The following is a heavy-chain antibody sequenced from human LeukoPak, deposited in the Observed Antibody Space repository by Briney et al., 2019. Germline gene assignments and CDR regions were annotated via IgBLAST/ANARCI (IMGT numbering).Heavy chain of an antibody. D-gene: IGHD3-10*01. CDR3: TRDSSYGSGSSTAIYYYYYMDV. CDR1: GFTFGDYA. CDR2: IRSKAYGGTT. Sequence: GGSLRLSCTASGFTFGDYAMSWVRQAPGKGLEWVGFIRSKAYGGTTEYAASVKGRFTISRDDSKSIAYLQMNSLKTEDTAVYYCTRDSSYGSGSSTAIYYYYYMDVWGKGTTVTISS. J-gene: IGHJ6*03. V-gene: IGHV3-49*04.